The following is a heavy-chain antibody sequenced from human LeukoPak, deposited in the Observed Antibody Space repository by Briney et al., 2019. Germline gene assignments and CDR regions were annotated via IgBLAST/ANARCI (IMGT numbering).Heavy chain of an antibody. CDR3: ASPGEDYYGSGSYGAFDI. Sequence: ASVKVSCKASGYTFTSYGISWVRQAPGQRLEWMGWISAYNGNTNYAQKLQSRVTMTTDTSTSTAYMELRSLRSDDTAVYYCASPGEDYYGSGSYGAFDIWGQGTMVTVSS. V-gene: IGHV1-18*01. D-gene: IGHD3-10*01. J-gene: IGHJ3*02. CDR2: ISAYNGNT. CDR1: GYTFTSYG.